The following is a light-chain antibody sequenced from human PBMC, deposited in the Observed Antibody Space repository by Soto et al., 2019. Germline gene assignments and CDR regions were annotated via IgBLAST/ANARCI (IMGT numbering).Light chain of an antibody. CDR3: QQYGSSLLYT. J-gene: IGKJ2*01. CDR1: QSVSSYY. Sequence: EIVLTQSPGTLSLSPGERATLSCRASQSVSSYYLAWYQQKAGQAPRLLIYGASSRATGIPDRFSGSGSGTDFTLTISRLEPEDFAVYYCQQYGSSLLYTFGQGTKLEIK. V-gene: IGKV3-20*01. CDR2: GAS.